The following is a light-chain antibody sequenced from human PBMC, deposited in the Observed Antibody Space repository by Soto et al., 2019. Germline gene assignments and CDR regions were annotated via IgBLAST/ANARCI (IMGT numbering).Light chain of an antibody. Sequence: DIQMTQSPSSLSASVRDIVTITFRASQGISNDLAWYQQKPGKLPKLLIYAASTLQSGVPSRFSGSGSGTDFTLTISSLQPDDIATYYCQKHNSAPPTFGGGTKVDIK. J-gene: IGKJ4*01. CDR2: AAS. CDR1: QGISND. V-gene: IGKV1-27*01. CDR3: QKHNSAPPT.